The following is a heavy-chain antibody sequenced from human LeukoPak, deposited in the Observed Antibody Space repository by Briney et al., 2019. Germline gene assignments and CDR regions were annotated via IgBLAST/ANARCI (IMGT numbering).Heavy chain of an antibody. D-gene: IGHD4-23*01. CDR1: GGSFSGYY. J-gene: IGHJ5*02. CDR3: ARVTLGGNHWFDP. V-gene: IGHV4-59*01. Sequence: SETLSHTCAVYGGSFSGYYWSWIRQPPGKGLGGIGYIYYSGCTNYNPSLNSRVTISVDTSKNQCSLTLSSVTAADTAVYYCARVTLGGNHWFDPWGQGTLVTVSS. CDR2: IYYSGCT.